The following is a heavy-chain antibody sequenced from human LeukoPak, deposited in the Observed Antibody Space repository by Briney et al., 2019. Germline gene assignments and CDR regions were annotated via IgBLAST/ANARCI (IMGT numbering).Heavy chain of an antibody. CDR3: ARDNPDTWIQLWSPLFDY. V-gene: IGHV3-21*01. CDR2: ISSSSSYI. J-gene: IGHJ4*02. D-gene: IGHD5-18*01. Sequence: GGSLRLSCAASGFTFSSYSMNWVRQAPEEGLEWVSSISSSSSYIYYADSVKGRFTISRDNAKNSLYLQMNSLRAEDTAVYYCARDNPDTWIQLWSPLFDYWGQGTLVTVSS. CDR1: GFTFSSYS.